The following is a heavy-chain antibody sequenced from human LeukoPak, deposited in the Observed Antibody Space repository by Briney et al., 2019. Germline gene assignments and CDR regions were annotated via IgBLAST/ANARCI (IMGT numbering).Heavy chain of an antibody. J-gene: IGHJ6*02. CDR2: IYYSGNT. D-gene: IGHD2-2*01. CDR3: ARLRLSGYCSGTSRFNYYYYGMDV. Sequence: PSETLSLTCTVSGGSISSSSYYWGWIRQPPGKGLEWIGSIYYSGNTYYNPSLKSRVTISVDTSKNQFSLKLSSVTAADTAVYYCARLRLSGYCSGTSRFNYYYYGMDVWGRGTTVTVSS. CDR1: GGSISSSSYY. V-gene: IGHV4-39*01.